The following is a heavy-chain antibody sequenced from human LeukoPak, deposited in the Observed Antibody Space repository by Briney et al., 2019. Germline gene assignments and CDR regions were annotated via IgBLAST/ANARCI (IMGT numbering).Heavy chain of an antibody. CDR2: INPNSGGT. D-gene: IGHD1-26*01. J-gene: IGHJ4*02. CDR1: GYTFTSYY. Sequence: ASVKVSCKASGYTFTSYYIHWVRQAPGQGLEWMGWINPNSGGTNYARKFQGRVTMTRDTSISTAYMDLSRLRSDDTAVYYCARGSIVGATFDYFDYWGQGTLVTVSS. V-gene: IGHV1-2*02. CDR3: ARGSIVGATFDYFDY.